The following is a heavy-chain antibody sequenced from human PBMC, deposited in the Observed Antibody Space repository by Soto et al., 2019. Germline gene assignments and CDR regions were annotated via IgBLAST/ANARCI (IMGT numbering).Heavy chain of an antibody. CDR3: ARDLNYFRWDY. D-gene: IGHD1-7*01. CDR1: GFTFSSYG. J-gene: IGHJ4*02. V-gene: IGHV3-33*01. CDR2: IWYDGNNK. Sequence: QVQLVESGGGVVQPGRSLRLSCAASGFTFSSYGMHWVRQAPGKGLEWVAVIWYDGNNKYYADSVKGRFTISRDNSKNTLFLQMNSLRDEDTAGYYCARDLNYFRWDYWVQGALVTVS.